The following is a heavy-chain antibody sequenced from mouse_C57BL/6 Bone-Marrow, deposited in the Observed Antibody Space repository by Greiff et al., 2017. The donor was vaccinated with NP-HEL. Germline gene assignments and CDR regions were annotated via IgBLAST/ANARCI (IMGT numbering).Heavy chain of an antibody. CDR3: ARDRERLLWYFDV. V-gene: IGHV5-4*01. CDR2: ISDGGSYT. J-gene: IGHJ1*03. Sequence: EVQGVDSGGGLVKPGGSLKLSCAASGFTFSSYAMSWVRQTPEKRLEWVATISDGGSYTYYPDNVKGRFTISRDNAKNNLYLQMSHLKSEDTAMYYCARDRERLLWYFDVWGTGTTVTVSS. D-gene: IGHD1-1*01. CDR1: GFTFSSYA.